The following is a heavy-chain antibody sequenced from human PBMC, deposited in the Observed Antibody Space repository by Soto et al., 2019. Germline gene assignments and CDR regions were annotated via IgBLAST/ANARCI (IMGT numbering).Heavy chain of an antibody. Sequence: ASVKVSCKASGGTFSSYAISWVRQAPGQGLECMGGIIPIFGTANYAQKFQGRVTITADESTSTAYMELSSLRSEDTAVYYCARDLRKQLVSRNWFDPWGQGTLVTVYS. CDR3: ARDLRKQLVSRNWFDP. D-gene: IGHD6-6*01. CDR1: GGTFSSYA. CDR2: IIPIFGTA. J-gene: IGHJ5*02. V-gene: IGHV1-69*13.